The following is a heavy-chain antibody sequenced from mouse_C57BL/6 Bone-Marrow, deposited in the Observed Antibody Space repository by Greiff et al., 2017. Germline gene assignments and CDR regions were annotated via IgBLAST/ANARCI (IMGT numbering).Heavy chain of an antibody. J-gene: IGHJ2*01. CDR2: ISSGGSYT. CDR3: ARLPSRFEY. CDR1: GFTFSSYG. Sequence: EVQLQESGGDLVKPGGSLKLSCAASGFTFSSYGMSWVRQAPDKRLELVATISSGGSYTYYPDSVKGRFTIARDNAKNTLYLQMSSLKSEDTAMYDCARLPSRFEYWGQGTTLTVSS. V-gene: IGHV5-6*01. D-gene: IGHD6-1*01.